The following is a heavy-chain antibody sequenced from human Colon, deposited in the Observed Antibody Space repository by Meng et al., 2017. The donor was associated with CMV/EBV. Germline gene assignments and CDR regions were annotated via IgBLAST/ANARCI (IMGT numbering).Heavy chain of an antibody. CDR2: ISWDSGSI. CDR1: GFSFDDYA. V-gene: IGHV3-9*01. CDR3: VRDNARVQGNIPILVVPQGFDY. J-gene: IGHJ4*02. Sequence: SLKISCAASGFSFDDYAMHWVRQAPGKGLEWVSGISWDSGSIGYAGSVKGRFTISRDNARNSLYLQMNSLRAEDTAVYYCVRDNARVQGNIPILVVPQGFDYWGQGTVVTVSS. D-gene: IGHD3-22*01.